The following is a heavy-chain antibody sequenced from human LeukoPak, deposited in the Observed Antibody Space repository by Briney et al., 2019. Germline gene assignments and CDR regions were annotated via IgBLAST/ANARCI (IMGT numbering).Heavy chain of an antibody. V-gene: IGHV3-21*01. D-gene: IGHD3-22*01. CDR2: ISSSSSYI. CDR1: GFTFSSYA. CDR3: ARQRYYYDSSGYPELDY. Sequence: GGSLRLSCVASGFTFSSYAINWVRQAPGKGLEWVSSISSSSSYIYYADSVKGRFTISRDNAKNSLYLQMNSLRAEDTAVYYCARQRYYYDSSGYPELDYWGQGTLVTVSS. J-gene: IGHJ4*02.